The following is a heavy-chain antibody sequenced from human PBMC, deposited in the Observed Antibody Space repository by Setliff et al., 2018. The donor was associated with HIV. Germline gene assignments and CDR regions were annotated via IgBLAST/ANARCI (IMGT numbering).Heavy chain of an antibody. D-gene: IGHD6-6*01. CDR2: IYYSGST. J-gene: IGHJ2*01. Sequence: SETLSLTCTVSGGSISSYYWSWIRQPPGKGLEWIVYIYYSGSTNYNPSLKRRVTISVDTSKNQFSMKLNSVTAADTAVYYCARDSDLDYSSSARWYFDLWGRGTLVTVSS. CDR3: ARDSDLDYSSSARWYFDL. V-gene: IGHV4-59*13. CDR1: GGSISSYY.